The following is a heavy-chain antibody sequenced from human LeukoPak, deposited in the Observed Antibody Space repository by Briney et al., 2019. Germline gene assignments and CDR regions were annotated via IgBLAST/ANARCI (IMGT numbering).Heavy chain of an antibody. J-gene: IGHJ4*02. CDR3: ARGSKPYCSSTSCYFDY. Sequence: ASVKVSCKASGYTFTSYGISWVRQAPGQGLEWMGWISAYNGNTNYAQKFQGRVTITADESTSTAYMELSSLRSEDTAVYYCARGSKPYCSSTSCYFDYWGQGTLVTVSS. V-gene: IGHV1-18*01. CDR2: ISAYNGNT. D-gene: IGHD2-2*01. CDR1: GYTFTSYG.